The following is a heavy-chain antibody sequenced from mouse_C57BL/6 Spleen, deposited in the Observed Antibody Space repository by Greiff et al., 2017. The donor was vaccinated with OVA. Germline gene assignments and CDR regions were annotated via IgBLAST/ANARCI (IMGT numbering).Heavy chain of an antibody. Sequence: EVKLMESGEGLVKPGGSLKLSCAASGFTFSSYAMSWVRQTPEKRLEWVAYISSGGDYIYYADTVKGRFTISRDNARNTLYLQMSSLKSEDTAMYYCTREEKGGGFYDGYSYYYAMDYWGQGTSVTVSS. CDR2: ISSGGDYI. CDR1: GFTFSSYA. CDR3: TREEKGGGFYDGYSYYYAMDY. J-gene: IGHJ4*01. V-gene: IGHV5-9-1*02. D-gene: IGHD2-3*01.